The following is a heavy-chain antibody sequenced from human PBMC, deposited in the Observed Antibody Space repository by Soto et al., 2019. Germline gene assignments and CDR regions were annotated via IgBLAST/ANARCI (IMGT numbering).Heavy chain of an antibody. Sequence: GGSLRLSCAASGFTFSSYAMNWVRQAPGKGLEWVSGISGSGGSTYYADSVKGRFTISRDKSKNTLYLQMNSLRAEDTAVYYCARGGYSYGPDYWGQGTLVTVSS. V-gene: IGHV3-23*01. J-gene: IGHJ4*02. CDR1: GFTFSSYA. D-gene: IGHD5-18*01. CDR3: ARGGYSYGPDY. CDR2: ISGSGGST.